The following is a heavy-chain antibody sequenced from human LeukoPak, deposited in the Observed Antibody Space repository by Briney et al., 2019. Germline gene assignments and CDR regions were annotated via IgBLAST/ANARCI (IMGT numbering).Heavy chain of an antibody. Sequence: SGTLSLTCAVSGGSISSSNWWSWVRQPPGKGLEWIGEIYHSGSTNYNPSLQSRVPISVDKSQNQFSLNLSSVTAADTAVYYCARGRAADYWGQGTLVTVSS. D-gene: IGHD2-15*01. J-gene: IGHJ4*02. CDR3: ARGRAADY. CDR1: GGSISSSNW. V-gene: IGHV4-4*02. CDR2: IYHSGST.